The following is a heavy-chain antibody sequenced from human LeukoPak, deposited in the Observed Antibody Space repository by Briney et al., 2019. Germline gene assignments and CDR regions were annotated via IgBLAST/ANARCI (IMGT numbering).Heavy chain of an antibody. CDR3: ARSFSYYGSGSSRYWFDP. Sequence: SETLSLTCTVSGGSISSYYWSWIRQPPGKGLEWIGYIYYSGSTNYNPSLKSRVTISVDTSKNQFSLKLSSVTAADTAVYYCARSFSYYGSGSSRYWFDPWGQGTLVTVSS. J-gene: IGHJ5*02. V-gene: IGHV4-59*12. CDR2: IYYSGST. D-gene: IGHD3-10*01. CDR1: GGSISSYY.